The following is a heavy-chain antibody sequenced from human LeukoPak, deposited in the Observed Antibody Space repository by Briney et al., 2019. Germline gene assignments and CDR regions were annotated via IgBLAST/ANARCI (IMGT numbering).Heavy chain of an antibody. CDR1: GYTFTSYY. D-gene: IGHD6-19*01. CDR3: ARLYSSGWPLEYMDV. V-gene: IGHV1-46*01. Sequence: ASVKVSCKASGYTFTSYYMHWVRQAPGQGLEWMGIINPSGGSTSYAQKFQGRVTMTRDTSTSTVYMELRSLRSDDTAVYYCARLYSSGWPLEYMDVWGQGTTVTVSS. J-gene: IGHJ6*02. CDR2: INPSGGST.